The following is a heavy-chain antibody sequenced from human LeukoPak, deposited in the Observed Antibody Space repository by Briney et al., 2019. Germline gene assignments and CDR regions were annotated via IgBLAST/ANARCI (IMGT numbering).Heavy chain of an antibody. CDR3: ARAPGNSNFDY. Sequence: GGSLRLSCAASGFTFSSYWMNWVRQAPGEGLEWVANIKQDGSEKYYVDSVKGRFTISRDNAKNSLYLQMNSLRAEDTAVYYCARAPGNSNFDYWGQGTLVTVSS. CDR2: IKQDGSEK. J-gene: IGHJ4*02. CDR1: GFTFSSYW. V-gene: IGHV3-7*03. D-gene: IGHD4-23*01.